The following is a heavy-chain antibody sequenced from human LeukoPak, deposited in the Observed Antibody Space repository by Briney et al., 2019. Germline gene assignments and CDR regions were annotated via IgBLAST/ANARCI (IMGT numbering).Heavy chain of an antibody. Sequence: PGGSLRLSCAASGFTFSSYSMNWVRQAPGKGLEWVSSIGSSSSYIYYADSVKGRFTISRDNAKNSLYLQMNSLRAEDTAVYYCARGSAGTDYWGQGTLVTVSS. CDR1: GFTFSSYS. J-gene: IGHJ4*02. D-gene: IGHD6-13*01. CDR2: IGSSSSYI. V-gene: IGHV3-21*01. CDR3: ARGSAGTDY.